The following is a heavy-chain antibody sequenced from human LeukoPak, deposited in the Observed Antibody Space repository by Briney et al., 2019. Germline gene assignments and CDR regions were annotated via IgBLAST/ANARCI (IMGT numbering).Heavy chain of an antibody. J-gene: IGHJ4*02. CDR1: GFTFSSYS. Sequence: GGSLRLSCAASGFTFSSYSMNWVRQAPGKGLEWGSSISSSSSYIFYADSVKGRFTISRDNPKNTLYLQMNSLRAEDTAVYYCARDSYCSGGSCFLTTLYWGQGTLVTVSS. CDR2: ISSSSSYI. D-gene: IGHD2-15*01. V-gene: IGHV3-21*01. CDR3: ARDSYCSGGSCFLTTLY.